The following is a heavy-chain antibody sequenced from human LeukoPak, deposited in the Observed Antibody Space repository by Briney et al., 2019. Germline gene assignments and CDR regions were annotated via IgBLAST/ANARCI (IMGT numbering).Heavy chain of an antibody. CDR2: VWYDGSNK. CDR1: GFTFSSYG. V-gene: IGHV3-33*01. Sequence: GGSLRLCCAASGFTFSSYGMHWVRQAPGKGLEWVAVVWYDGSNKYYADSVKGRFTISRDNSKNTLYLQMNSLRAEDTAVYYCATDYGGYWGQGTLVTVSS. D-gene: IGHD3-16*01. CDR3: ATDYGGY. J-gene: IGHJ4*02.